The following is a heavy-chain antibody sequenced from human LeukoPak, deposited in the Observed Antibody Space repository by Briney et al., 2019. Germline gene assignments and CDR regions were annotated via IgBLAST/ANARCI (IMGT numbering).Heavy chain of an antibody. J-gene: IGHJ4*02. CDR2: INPNSGGT. Sequence: ASVKVSCKASGYTFTGYYMHWVRQAPGQGLEWMGRINPNSGGTNYAQKFQGRVTMTRDTSISAAYMELSRLRSDDTAMYYCARVRRSSLYYFDYWGQGTLVTVSS. V-gene: IGHV1-2*06. CDR3: ARVRRSSLYYFDY. CDR1: GYTFTGYY.